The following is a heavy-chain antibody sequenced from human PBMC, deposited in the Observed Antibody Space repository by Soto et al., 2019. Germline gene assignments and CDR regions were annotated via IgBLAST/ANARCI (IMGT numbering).Heavy chain of an antibody. CDR2: IIPIFATA. CDR3: AGVQQWLEGSWYFDL. V-gene: IGHV1-69*12. Sequence: QVQLVQSGAEVKKPGSSVKVSCKASGGTFSSYAISWVRQAPGQGLEWMGGIIPIFATANYAQKFQGRVTITADESTSTAYMELSSLRSEDTAVYYCAGVQQWLEGSWYFDLWGRGTLVTVSS. D-gene: IGHD6-19*01. CDR1: GGTFSSYA. J-gene: IGHJ2*01.